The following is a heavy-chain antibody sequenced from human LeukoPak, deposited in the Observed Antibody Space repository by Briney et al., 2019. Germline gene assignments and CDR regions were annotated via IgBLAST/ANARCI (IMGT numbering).Heavy chain of an antibody. CDR2: ISWNSGSI. J-gene: IGHJ4*02. V-gene: IGHV3-9*01. Sequence: PGGSLRLSCAASGFTFDDYAMHWVRQAPGKGLEWVSGISWNSGSIGYADSVKGRFTISRDNAKNSLYLQMNSLRAEDTAVYYCAKSHLWSKFDYWGQGTLVTVSS. D-gene: IGHD3-10*01. CDR1: GFTFDDYA. CDR3: AKSHLWSKFDY.